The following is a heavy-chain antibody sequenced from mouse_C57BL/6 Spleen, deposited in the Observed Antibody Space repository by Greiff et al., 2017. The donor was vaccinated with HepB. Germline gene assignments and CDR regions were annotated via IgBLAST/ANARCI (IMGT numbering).Heavy chain of an antibody. V-gene: IGHV1-18*01. CDR1: GFTFTDYN. J-gene: IGHJ3*01. Sequence: VQLQQSGPDLVKPGASVKIPCKASGFTFTDYNMDWVKQSHGKSLEWIGDINPNNGGTIYNQKFKGKSTLPLDKSSSTAYMELRSLTSEDTAVYYCARSRYDSAWFAYWGQGTLVTVSA. D-gene: IGHD2-4*01. CDR3: ARSRYDSAWFAY. CDR2: INPNNGGT.